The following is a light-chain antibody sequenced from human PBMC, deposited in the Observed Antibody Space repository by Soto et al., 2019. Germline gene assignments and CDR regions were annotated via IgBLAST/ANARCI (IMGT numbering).Light chain of an antibody. V-gene: IGKV1-5*03. CDR3: QQYGSYSPWT. Sequence: DIQMTQSPTTLSASVGDRVTITCRASQSIGSWLAWYQQKPGKAPKLLIYKASTLESGDPSRFSGSGSATEFILTISSLQPDDFASYYCQQYGSYSPWTFGQGTKVEIK. J-gene: IGKJ1*01. CDR1: QSIGSW. CDR2: KAS.